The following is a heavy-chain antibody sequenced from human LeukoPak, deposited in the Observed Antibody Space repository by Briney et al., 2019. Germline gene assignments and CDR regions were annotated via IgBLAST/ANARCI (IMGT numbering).Heavy chain of an antibody. V-gene: IGHV1-46*01. D-gene: IGHD6-6*01. Sequence: GASVKVSCKASGYSFTSYYIQWLRQAPAQGLEWMGIINPSGSSTSFAQKFQGRVTMIRDTSTGTVYMELSSLSCEDKAVYYCAREPTYGSLFFDYWGQGTQVTVSS. CDR2: INPSGSST. J-gene: IGHJ4*02. CDR3: AREPTYGSLFFDY. CDR1: GYSFTSYY.